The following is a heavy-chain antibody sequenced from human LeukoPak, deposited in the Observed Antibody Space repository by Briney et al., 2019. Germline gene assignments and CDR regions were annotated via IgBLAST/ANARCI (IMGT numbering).Heavy chain of an antibody. D-gene: IGHD3-16*01. J-gene: IGHJ4*02. CDR1: GYTFTGYY. Sequence: ASVKVSCKASGYTFTGYYMHWVRQAPGQGLEWMGWINPNSGGTNYAQKLQGRVTMTKDTSTSTAYMELRSLRSDDTAVYYCARALAQGDSIDLYYLDSWGQGTLVTVSS. CDR3: ARALAQGDSIDLYYLDS. CDR2: INPNSGGT. V-gene: IGHV1-2*02.